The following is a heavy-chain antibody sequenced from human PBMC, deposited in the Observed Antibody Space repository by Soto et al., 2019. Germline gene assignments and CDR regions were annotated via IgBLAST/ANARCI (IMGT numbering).Heavy chain of an antibody. Sequence: QVQLVQSGAEVKKPGASVKVSCKASGFPFTDYGFIWVRQAPGEGLEWMGWMSAYTGNTNYAQKVQGRVTMSTDTSTSTAYLELRSLRSDDTAVYYCARGPESRSTAYFDYWGQGTLVTVSS. CDR1: GFPFTDYG. CDR2: MSAYTGNT. V-gene: IGHV1-18*01. J-gene: IGHJ4*02. D-gene: IGHD2-2*01. CDR3: ARGPESRSTAYFDY.